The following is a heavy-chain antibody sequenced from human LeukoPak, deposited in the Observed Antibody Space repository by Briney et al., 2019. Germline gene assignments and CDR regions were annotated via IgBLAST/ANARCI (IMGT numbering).Heavy chain of an antibody. CDR3: ARGWQWLTFDY. CDR2: ISSSSSTI. CDR1: GFTFSSYS. J-gene: IGHJ4*02. Sequence: GGSLRLSCAASGFTFSSYSMNWVRQAPGKGLEWVSYISSSSSTIYYADSVKGRFTISRDNAKNSLYLQMNSLRAEDTALYYRARGWQWLTFDYWGQGTLVTVSS. V-gene: IGHV3-48*01. D-gene: IGHD6-19*01.